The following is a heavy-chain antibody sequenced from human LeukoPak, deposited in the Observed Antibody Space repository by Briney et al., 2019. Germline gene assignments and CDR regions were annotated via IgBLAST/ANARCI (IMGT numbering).Heavy chain of an antibody. V-gene: IGHV5-51*01. CDR2: IYPGDSDT. D-gene: IGHD3-10*01. Sequence: GESLKISCKGSGYSFTSYWIGRVRQMPGKGLEWMGVIYPGDSDTRYSPSFQGQVTISADKSISTAYLQWSSLKASDTAMYYCASSLLYGSGSHRSYYYYGMDVWGQGTTVTVPS. CDR3: ASSLLYGSGSHRSYYYYGMDV. CDR1: GYSFTSYW. J-gene: IGHJ6*02.